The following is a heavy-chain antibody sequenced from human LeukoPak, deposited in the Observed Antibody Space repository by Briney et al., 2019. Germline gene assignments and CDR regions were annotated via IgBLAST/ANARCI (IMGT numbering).Heavy chain of an antibody. D-gene: IGHD6-19*01. CDR3: ARDAVAGSGFDY. CDR1: GFTFSDYD. J-gene: IGHJ4*02. Sequence: GGSLRLSCAASGFTFSDYDMHWVRQAPGKGLECVAFIRYDEINTYYPDSVKGRFTTSRDNSNNTPYLQMNSLRAEDTAVYYSARDAVAGSGFDYWGQGTLVTVSS. V-gene: IGHV3-30*02. CDR2: IRYDEINT.